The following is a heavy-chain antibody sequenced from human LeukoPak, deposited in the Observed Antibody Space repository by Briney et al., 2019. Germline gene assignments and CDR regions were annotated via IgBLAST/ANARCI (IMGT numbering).Heavy chain of an antibody. V-gene: IGHV1-2*02. CDR3: AREWGFNYGLGDY. J-gene: IGHJ4*02. D-gene: IGHD5-18*01. Sequence: GASVTVSCKASGYTFTGYYMHWVRQAPGQGLEWMGSIDPNSGATNYAQKFQGRVTMTRDTSISTAYMDLSRLNSDDTAVYYCAREWGFNYGLGDYWGRGTQVTVSS. CDR2: IDPNSGAT. CDR1: GYTFTGYY.